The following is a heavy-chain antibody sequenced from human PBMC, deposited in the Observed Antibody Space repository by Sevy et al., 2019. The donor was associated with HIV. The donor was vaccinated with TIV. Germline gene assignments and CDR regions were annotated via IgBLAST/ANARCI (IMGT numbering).Heavy chain of an antibody. CDR2: ISYDGSNK. Sequence: GGSLRLSCAASGFTFSSYGMHRVRQAPGKGLEWVAVISYDGSNKYYADSVKGRFTISRDNSKNTLYLQMNSLRAEDTAVYYCAKENGIAARLSTYYFDYWGQGTLVTVSS. J-gene: IGHJ4*02. CDR3: AKENGIAARLSTYYFDY. D-gene: IGHD6-6*01. V-gene: IGHV3-30*18. CDR1: GFTFSSYG.